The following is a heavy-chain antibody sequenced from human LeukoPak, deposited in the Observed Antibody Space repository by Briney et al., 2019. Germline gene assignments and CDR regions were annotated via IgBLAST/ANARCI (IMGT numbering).Heavy chain of an antibody. D-gene: IGHD5-18*01. Sequence: ASVKVSCKASGYNFRGYGIGWVRQAPRQGLEWMGWITAGNGNTNYAQKVQGRVTMTTDTSTSTAYMELRSLRSDDTAVYFCARDLARGYSYGYNAFDIWGQGTMVTVSS. J-gene: IGHJ3*02. V-gene: IGHV1-18*01. CDR1: GYNFRGYG. CDR3: ARDLARGYSYGYNAFDI. CDR2: ITAGNGNT.